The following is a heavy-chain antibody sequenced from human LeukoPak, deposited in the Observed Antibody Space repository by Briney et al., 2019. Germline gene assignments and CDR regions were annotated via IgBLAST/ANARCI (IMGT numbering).Heavy chain of an antibody. CDR2: IYHSGST. D-gene: IGHD3-10*01. J-gene: IGHJ3*02. V-gene: IGHV4-59*01. CDR3: ARESASGSGSYSLAFDI. CDR1: GGSISSYY. Sequence: SETLSLTCTVSGGSISSYYWSWIRQPPGKGLEWIGYIYHSGSTNYNPSLKSRVTISVDTSKNQFSLKLSSVTAADTAVYYCARESASGSGSYSLAFDIWGQGTMVTVSS.